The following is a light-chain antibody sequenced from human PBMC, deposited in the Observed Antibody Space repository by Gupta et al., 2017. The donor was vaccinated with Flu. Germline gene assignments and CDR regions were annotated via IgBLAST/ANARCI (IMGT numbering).Light chain of an antibody. CDR1: PLGEKF. V-gene: IGLV3-1*01. Sequence: QTVIITCSGDPLGEKFPSWYQQKPGETPLLVIFEIYRRPSGIPERFSGSVSGNTATLTISGTPAMDEADYYCQAWDSDSAEVVFGGGTKLTVL. J-gene: IGLJ2*01. CDR3: QAWDSDSAEVV. CDR2: EIY.